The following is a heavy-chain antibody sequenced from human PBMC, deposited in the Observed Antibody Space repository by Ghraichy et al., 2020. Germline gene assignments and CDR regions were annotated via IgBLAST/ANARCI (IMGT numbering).Heavy chain of an antibody. Sequence: ASVKVSCKASGYTFTSYDINWVRQATGQGLEWMGWMNPNSGNTGYAQKFQGRVTMTRNTSISTAYMELSSLRSEDTAVYYCARGTRYFDWLFRDNYYYYGMDVWGQGTTVTVSS. CDR2: MNPNSGNT. J-gene: IGHJ6*02. V-gene: IGHV1-8*01. CDR3: ARGTRYFDWLFRDNYYYYGMDV. CDR1: GYTFTSYD. D-gene: IGHD3-9*01.